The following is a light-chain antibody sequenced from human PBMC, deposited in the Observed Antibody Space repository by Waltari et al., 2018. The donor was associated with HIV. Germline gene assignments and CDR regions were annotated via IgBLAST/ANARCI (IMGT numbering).Light chain of an antibody. V-gene: IGLV2-14*01. CDR1: SSDVGGYNY. CDR3: SSYGGSNNVL. Sequence: QSALTQPASVSGSPGQSITISCSGTSSDVGGYNYVSWYQQHPGKAPKLMIYEVTNRPSGVSNRFSGSKSGNTASLTISGLQPEDEADYYCSSYGGSNNVLFGGGTKLTVL. J-gene: IGLJ2*01. CDR2: EVT.